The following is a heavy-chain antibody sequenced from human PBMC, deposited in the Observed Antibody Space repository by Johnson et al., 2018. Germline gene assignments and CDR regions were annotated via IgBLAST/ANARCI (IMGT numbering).Heavy chain of an antibody. CDR3: ARDQYSGYDNGMDV. J-gene: IGHJ6*02. Sequence: VQLVESGGGLVQPGGSXRLSCAASGFTFSSYWMSWVRQAPGKGLEWVANIKQDGSEKYYGDYVKGRFTISRDNAKNSLYLQMNSLRAEDTAVYYCARDQYSGYDNGMDVWGQGTTVTVSS. CDR1: GFTFSSYW. CDR2: IKQDGSEK. V-gene: IGHV3-7*01. D-gene: IGHD5-12*01.